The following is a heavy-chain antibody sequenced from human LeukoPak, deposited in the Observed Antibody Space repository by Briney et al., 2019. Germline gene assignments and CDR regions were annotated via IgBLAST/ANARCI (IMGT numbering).Heavy chain of an antibody. D-gene: IGHD3-10*01. CDR2: IYSGGST. V-gene: IGHV3-66*04. Sequence: PGGSLRLSCAASGFTVSSKYMSWVRQAPGKGLEWVSVIYSGGSTYYADSVKGRFTISRDNSKNTLYLQMNSLRAEDTAVYYCARQSLWFGELTDIDYWGQGTLVTVSS. CDR1: GFTVSSKY. J-gene: IGHJ4*02. CDR3: ARQSLWFGELTDIDY.